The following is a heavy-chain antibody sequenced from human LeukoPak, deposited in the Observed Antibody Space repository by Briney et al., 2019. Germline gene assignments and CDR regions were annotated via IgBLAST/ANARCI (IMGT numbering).Heavy chain of an antibody. CDR2: IRYDGTNE. D-gene: IGHD6-13*01. V-gene: IGHV3-30*02. Sequence: GGSLRLSCAASGFTFSSYGMHWVRQAPGKGLEWVAFIRYDGTNEYYADSVKGRFTISRDNSKNTLYLQMNSLRAEDTAVYYCAKAGSSWYSYFDGLYFDYWGQGTLVTVSS. CDR1: GFTFSSYG. CDR3: AKAGSSWYSYFDGLYFDY. J-gene: IGHJ4*02.